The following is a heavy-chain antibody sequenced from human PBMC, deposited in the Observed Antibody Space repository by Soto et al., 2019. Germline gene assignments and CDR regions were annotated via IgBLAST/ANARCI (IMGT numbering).Heavy chain of an antibody. J-gene: IGHJ4*02. CDR2: ISSSSSYI. Sequence: GGSLRLSCAAPGFTFSSYSMNWVRQAPGKGLEWVSSISSSSSYIYYADSVKGRFTISRDNAKNSLYLQMNSLRAEDTAVYYCASSLAGPRIDYWGQGTLVTVSS. CDR3: ASSLAGPRIDY. CDR1: GFTFSSYS. V-gene: IGHV3-21*01. D-gene: IGHD6-19*01.